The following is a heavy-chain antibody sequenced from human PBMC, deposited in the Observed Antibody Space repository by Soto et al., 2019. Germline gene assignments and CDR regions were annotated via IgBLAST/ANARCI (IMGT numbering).Heavy chain of an antibody. D-gene: IGHD1-7*01. J-gene: IGHJ3*02. V-gene: IGHV1-3*01. CDR3: ALDLVELFAFDI. CDR2: INAGNGNT. Sequence: QVQLVQSGAEVKKPGASVKVSCKASGYTFTSYAMHWVRQAPGQRLEWMGWINAGNGNTKYSQKFQGRVTITRDTSASTAYMELSSLRSEDTAVYYCALDLVELFAFDIWGQGTMVTVSS. CDR1: GYTFTSYA.